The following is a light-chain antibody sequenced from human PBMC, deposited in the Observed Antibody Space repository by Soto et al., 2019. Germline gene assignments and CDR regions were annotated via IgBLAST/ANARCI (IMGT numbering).Light chain of an antibody. CDR1: SSDVGAYKY. CDR3: SSYTSSSTLV. Sequence: QSALTQPASVSGSPGQSITISCTGTSSDVGAYKYVSWYQVHPGKAPKLIIYEVRNRPSVVSDRFSGSKSGNTASLTISGLQAEDEANYYCSSYTSSSTLVFGGGTKLTVL. J-gene: IGLJ3*02. V-gene: IGLV2-14*01. CDR2: EVR.